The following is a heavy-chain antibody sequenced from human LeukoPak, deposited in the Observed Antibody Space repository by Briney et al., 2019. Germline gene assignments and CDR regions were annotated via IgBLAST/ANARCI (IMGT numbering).Heavy chain of an antibody. CDR1: GYSFTSYW. Sequence: PGESLKISCKGSGYSFTSYWIGWVRQMPGKGLEWMGIIYPGDPDTRYSPSFQGQVTIPADKSISTAYLQWSSLKASDTAMYYCARHARGSGSYSYYYYYMDVWGKGTTVTVSS. D-gene: IGHD3-10*01. V-gene: IGHV5-51*01. CDR3: ARHARGSGSYSYYYYYMDV. CDR2: IYPGDPDT. J-gene: IGHJ6*03.